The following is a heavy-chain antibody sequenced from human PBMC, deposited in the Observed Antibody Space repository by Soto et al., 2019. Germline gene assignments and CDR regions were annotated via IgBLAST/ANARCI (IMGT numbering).Heavy chain of an antibody. CDR1: GCSITSFA. J-gene: IGHJ4*02. CDR2: ISASGGST. CDR3: AKVLSRGSYYGDIEY. D-gene: IGHD1-26*01. Sequence: PVGSLRLSCVHSGCSITSFAMSWARQAPGKSREWLSAISASGGSTYADSVKGRFTISRDNSKNTLYLKMNRLRVEDTAVYYCAKVLSRGSYYGDIEYWGPGALVTVSS. V-gene: IGHV3-23*01.